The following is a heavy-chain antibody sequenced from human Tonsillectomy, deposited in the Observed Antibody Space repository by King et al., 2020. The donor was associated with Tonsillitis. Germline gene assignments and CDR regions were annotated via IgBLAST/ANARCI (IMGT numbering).Heavy chain of an antibody. Sequence: VQLQESGPGLVKPSETLSLTCTVSGGSISSYYWSWIRQPPGKGLEWIGYIYYSGSTNYNPSLKSRVTISVDTSKNQFSLKLSSVTAADTAVYCCARDDTGHYYYGMDVWGQGTTVTVS. CDR1: GGSISSYY. J-gene: IGHJ6*02. D-gene: IGHD1-1*01. V-gene: IGHV4-59*01. CDR3: ARDDTGHYYYGMDV. CDR2: IYYSGST.